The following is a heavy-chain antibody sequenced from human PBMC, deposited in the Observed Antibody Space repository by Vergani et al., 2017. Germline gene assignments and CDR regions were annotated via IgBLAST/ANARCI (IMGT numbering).Heavy chain of an antibody. J-gene: IGHJ4*02. CDR1: GFPFSTYA. V-gene: IGHV3-23*01. CDR3: VKDAGSYENFFDS. Sequence: EVQLLESGGSLKQPGGSVRLSCAASGFPFSTYAMPWARQAPGKGLEWVSALTGDGGSTYYADSLKGRFIISRDNSRNTLYLQMNSLRPEDTATYYCVKDAGSYENFFDSWGQGTLVTVSS. CDR2: LTGDGGST. D-gene: IGHD1-26*01.